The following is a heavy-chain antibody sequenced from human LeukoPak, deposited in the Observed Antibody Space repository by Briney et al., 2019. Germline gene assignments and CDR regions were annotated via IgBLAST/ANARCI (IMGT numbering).Heavy chain of an antibody. D-gene: IGHD5-18*01. CDR2: INWNSDSI. CDR1: GFTFDDYA. Sequence: GRSLRLSCAVSGFTFDDYAMHWVRQVPGKGLEWVSGINWNSDSIGYADSVKGRFTTSRDNAKNSLYLQMNSLRAEDTAVYYCARDIRYSYGYDYWGQGTLVTVSS. CDR3: ARDIRYSYGYDY. J-gene: IGHJ4*02. V-gene: IGHV3-9*01.